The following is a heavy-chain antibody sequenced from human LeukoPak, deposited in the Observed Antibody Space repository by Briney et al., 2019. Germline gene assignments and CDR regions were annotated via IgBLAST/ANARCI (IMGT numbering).Heavy chain of an antibody. CDR1: GFTVSSNY. D-gene: IGHD3-22*01. CDR2: IYSGGST. Sequence: GGSLRLSCAASGFTVSSNYMSWVRQAPGKGLEWVSVIYSGGSTYYADSVKGRFTISRDNSKNTLYLQMNSLRAEDSAVYYCAREGYYYDSSGYPIGEYFQHWGQGTLVTVSS. J-gene: IGHJ1*01. CDR3: AREGYYYDSSGYPIGEYFQH. V-gene: IGHV3-66*01.